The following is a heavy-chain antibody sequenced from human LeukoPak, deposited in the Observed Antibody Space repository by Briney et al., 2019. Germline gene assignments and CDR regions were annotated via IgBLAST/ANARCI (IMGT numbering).Heavy chain of an antibody. D-gene: IGHD4-17*01. CDR3: ARHYSGDLYYFDY. CDR1: GVSISSGGYY. CDR2: IYYSGST. Sequence: PSETLSLTCTVSGVSISSGGYYWSWIRQHPGKGLEWIGYIYYSGSTYYNPSLRSRVTMSVDTSNNHFSLKLSSVTAADTAVYYCARHYSGDLYYFDYWGQGTLVTVSS. V-gene: IGHV4-39*01. J-gene: IGHJ4*02.